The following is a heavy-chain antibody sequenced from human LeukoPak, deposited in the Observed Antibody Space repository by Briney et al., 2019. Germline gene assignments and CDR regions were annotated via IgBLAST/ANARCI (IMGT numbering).Heavy chain of an antibody. J-gene: IGHJ5*02. V-gene: IGHV3-49*03. D-gene: IGHD3-10*01. CDR1: GFTFGDYA. CDR2: IRSKAYGGTT. Sequence: GGSLRLSCTASGFTFGDYAMSWFRQAPGKGLEWVGFIRSKAYGGTTEYAASAKGRFTISRDDSKSIAYLQMNGLKTEDTAVYYCTRGVMMVRGVYPTWFDPWGQGTLVTVSS. CDR3: TRGVMMVRGVYPTWFDP.